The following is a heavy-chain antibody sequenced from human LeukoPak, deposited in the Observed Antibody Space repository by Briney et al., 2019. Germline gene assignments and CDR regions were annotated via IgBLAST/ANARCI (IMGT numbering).Heavy chain of an antibody. CDR1: GFTFGKYW. CDR3: ARGGGLDV. CDR2: IKLDGSEK. D-gene: IGHD3-16*01. Sequence: GGSLRLSCVASGFTFGKYWMSWVRQAPGKGLEWVANIKLDGSEKNYVDSVKGRFTISRDNTKNSLYLQMNSLRVEDTAVFYCARGGGLDVWGQGATVTVSS. J-gene: IGHJ6*02. V-gene: IGHV3-7*03.